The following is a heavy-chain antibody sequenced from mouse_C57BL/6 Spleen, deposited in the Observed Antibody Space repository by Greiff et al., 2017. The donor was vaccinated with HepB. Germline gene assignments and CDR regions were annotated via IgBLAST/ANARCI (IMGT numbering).Heavy chain of an antibody. CDR3: ARPTVVATFDY. V-gene: IGHV5-6*02. CDR1: GFTFSSYG. J-gene: IGHJ2*01. Sequence: DVMLVESGGDLVKPGGSLKLSCAASGFTFSSYGMSWVRQTPDKRLEWVATISSGGSYTYYPDSVKGRFTISRDNAKNTLYLQMSSLKSEDTAMYYCARPTVVATFDYWGQGTTLTVSS. D-gene: IGHD1-1*01. CDR2: ISSGGSYT.